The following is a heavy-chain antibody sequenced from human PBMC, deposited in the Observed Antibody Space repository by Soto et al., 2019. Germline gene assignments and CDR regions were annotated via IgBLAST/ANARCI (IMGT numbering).Heavy chain of an antibody. J-gene: IGHJ5*02. D-gene: IGHD4-17*01. CDR3: AKDIGIRNDYGEAELQT. Sequence: EVQLVESGGGLVQPGRSLRLSCAASGFTFDDYAMHWVRQAPGKGLEWVSGISWNSGSIGYADSVKGRFTISRDNAKNSLYLQMNSLRAEDTALYYCAKDIGIRNDYGEAELQTWGQGTLVTVSS. V-gene: IGHV3-9*01. CDR1: GFTFDDYA. CDR2: ISWNSGSI.